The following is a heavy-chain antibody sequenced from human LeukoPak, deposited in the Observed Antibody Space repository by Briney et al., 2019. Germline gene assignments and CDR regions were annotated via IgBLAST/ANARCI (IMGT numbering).Heavy chain of an antibody. J-gene: IGHJ4*02. D-gene: IGHD3-3*01. CDR2: IYYSGST. CDR3: ARGYNVLRFLEWSHFDY. CDR1: SASISSSPYY. V-gene: IGHV4-61*05. Sequence: KPSETLSLTCTVSSASISSSPYYWGWIRQSPGKGLEWIGYIYYSGSTNYNPSLKSRVTISVDTSKNQFSLKLSSVTAADTAVYYCARGYNVLRFLEWSHFDYWGQGTLVTVSS.